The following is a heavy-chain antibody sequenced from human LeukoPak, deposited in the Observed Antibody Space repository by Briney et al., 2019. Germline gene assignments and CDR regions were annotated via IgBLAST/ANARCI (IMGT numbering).Heavy chain of an antibody. D-gene: IGHD6-6*01. CDR3: AKGYSSSVYYYYMDV. V-gene: IGHV3-21*04. J-gene: IGHJ6*03. Sequence: GGSLRLSCAASGFAFSGFSMHWVRQAPGKGLEWVSSILSRGTDIYYADSLRGRFIISRDNAKNSLYLQMNSLRAEDTALYYCAKGYSSSVYYYYMDVWGKGTTVTVSS. CDR1: GFAFSGFS. CDR2: ILSRGTDI.